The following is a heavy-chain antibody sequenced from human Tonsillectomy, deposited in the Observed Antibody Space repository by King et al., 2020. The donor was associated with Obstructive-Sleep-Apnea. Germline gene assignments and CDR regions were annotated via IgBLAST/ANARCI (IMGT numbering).Heavy chain of an antibody. J-gene: IGHJ4*02. V-gene: IGHV3-21*01. CDR2: ISSSSSYI. CDR3: ARDDYSSSSGLDY. Sequence: VQLVQSGGGLVKPGGSLRLSCAASGFTFSSYSMNWVRQAPGKGLEWVSSISSSSSYIYYADSVKGRFTISRDNAKNSLYLQMNSLRAADTAVYYCARDDYSSSSGLDYWGQGTLVTVSS. D-gene: IGHD6-6*01. CDR1: GFTFSSYS.